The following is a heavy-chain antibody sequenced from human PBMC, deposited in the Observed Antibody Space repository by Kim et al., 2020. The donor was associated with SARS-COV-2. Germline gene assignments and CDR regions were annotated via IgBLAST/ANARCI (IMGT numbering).Heavy chain of an antibody. J-gene: IGHJ5*02. D-gene: IGHD3-10*01. CDR1: GASITNSHFY. CDR3: AKRTVSIPTIIDLCWFDP. CDR2: IYYNGTT. V-gene: IGHV4-39*01. Sequence: SETLSLTCSVSGASITNSHFYWAWIRQSPGKRLEWIGNIYYNGTTFYSSSLRSRVTMSIDTSKNQFSLKVTSVTAADTAVYYCAKRTVSIPTIIDLCWFDPWSRGTLVAVSS.